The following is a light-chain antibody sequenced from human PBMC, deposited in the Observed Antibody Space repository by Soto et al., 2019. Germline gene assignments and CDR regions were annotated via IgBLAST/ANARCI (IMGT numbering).Light chain of an antibody. Sequence: DIVMAQSPDSLAVSLGERATINCKSSQSVLSSSDRRNYLAWYQQKPGQPLKLLIYWASIRESGVSDRFSGSESGTHFTITLISLHAEDMSVYYCLQNYAIPLTFGQGTKLEI. CDR1: QSVLSSSDRRNY. J-gene: IGKJ2*01. V-gene: IGKV4-1*01. CDR3: LQNYAIPLT. CDR2: WAS.